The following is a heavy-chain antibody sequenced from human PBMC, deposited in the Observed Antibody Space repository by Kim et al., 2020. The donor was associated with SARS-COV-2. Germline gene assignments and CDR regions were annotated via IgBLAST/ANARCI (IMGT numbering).Heavy chain of an antibody. J-gene: IGHJ5*02. CDR2: IYYIGST. Sequence: SETLSLTCTVSGGSISTHYWSWIRQPPGKGLEWIGYIYYIGSTNYNPSLKSRVTISLDTPRNQFSLRLTSVTAADTAVYFCARGRYIVAAANWFDPWGQGTLVTVSS. D-gene: IGHD6-13*01. V-gene: IGHV4-59*08. CDR3: ARGRYIVAAANWFDP. CDR1: GGSISTHY.